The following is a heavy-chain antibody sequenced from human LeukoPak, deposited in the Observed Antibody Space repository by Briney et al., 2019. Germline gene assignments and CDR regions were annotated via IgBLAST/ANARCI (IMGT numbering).Heavy chain of an antibody. CDR1: TYTFIDYY. J-gene: IGHJ4*02. Sequence: ASVKVSCKASTYTFIDYYMHWVRQAPGQGLEWMGWINPNSGGTNYAQKFQGRVTLTRDTSISTAYMDPISLRSDDTAVYYCARAHSSWYFDYWGQGTLVTVSS. CDR3: ARAHSSWYFDY. CDR2: INPNSGGT. V-gene: IGHV1-2*02. D-gene: IGHD6-13*01.